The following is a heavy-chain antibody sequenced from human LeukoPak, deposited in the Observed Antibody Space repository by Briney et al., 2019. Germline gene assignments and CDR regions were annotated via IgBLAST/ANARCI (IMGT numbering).Heavy chain of an antibody. D-gene: IGHD6-19*01. CDR1: GGSISSYY. J-gene: IGHJ6*02. CDR3: ARKSGYSSGWSAMDV. V-gene: IGHV4-59*01. Sequence: SETLSLTCTVSGGSISSYYWSWIRQPPGKGLEWIGYIYYSGSTNYNPSLKSRVTISVDTSKNQFSLKLSSVTAADTAVYYCARKSGYSSGWSAMDVWGQGTTVTVSS. CDR2: IYYSGST.